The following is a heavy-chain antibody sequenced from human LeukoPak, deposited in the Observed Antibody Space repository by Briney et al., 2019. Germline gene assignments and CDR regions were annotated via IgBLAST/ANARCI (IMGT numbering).Heavy chain of an antibody. V-gene: IGHV3-23*01. J-gene: IGHJ6*02. Sequence: SGGSLRLSCAASGFTFSSYVMSWVRQAPGKGLEWVSAISGSGGSTYYADSVKGRFTISRDNFKNPLYLQMNSLRAEDTAVYYCAKDQGIVVVPAAILYYYGMDVWGQGTTVTVSS. D-gene: IGHD2-2*02. CDR2: ISGSGGST. CDR3: AKDQGIVVVPAAILYYYGMDV. CDR1: GFTFSSYV.